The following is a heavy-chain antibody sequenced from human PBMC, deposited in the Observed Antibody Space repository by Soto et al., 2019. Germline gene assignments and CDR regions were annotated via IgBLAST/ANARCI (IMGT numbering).Heavy chain of an antibody. CDR3: ARWSILAESSSWDGEYYYMDV. Sequence: PSETLSLTCTVSGGSISSYYWSWIRQPPGKGLEWIGYIYYSGSTNYNPSLKSRVTISVDTSKNQFSLKLSSVTAADTAVYYCARWSILAESSSWDGEYYYMDVWGKGTTVTVSS. V-gene: IGHV4-59*08. CDR1: GGSISSYY. J-gene: IGHJ6*03. CDR2: IYYSGST. D-gene: IGHD6-13*01.